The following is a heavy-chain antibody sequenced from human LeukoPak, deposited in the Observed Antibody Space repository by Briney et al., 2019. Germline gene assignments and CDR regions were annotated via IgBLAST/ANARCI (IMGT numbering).Heavy chain of an antibody. CDR3: AKDPPRVAALFFKEDY. CDR1: GFTFRSYG. D-gene: IGHD2-15*01. V-gene: IGHV3-30*02. CDR2: IRFDGSNE. Sequence: PGGSLRLSCAASGFTFRSYGMHWVRQAPGKGLEWVAFIRFDGSNEYYAGSVKGRFTISRDNSKNILYLQMNSLRAEDTAVYFCAKDPPRVAALFFKEDYWGQGTLVTVSS. J-gene: IGHJ4*02.